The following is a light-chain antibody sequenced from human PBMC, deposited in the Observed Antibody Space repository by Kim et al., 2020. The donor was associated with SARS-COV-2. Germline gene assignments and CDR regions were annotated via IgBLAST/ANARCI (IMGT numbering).Light chain of an antibody. CDR2: YDS. V-gene: IGLV3-21*04. J-gene: IGLJ3*02. Sequence: VAPGKTALITCGGNNIGSKSVHWYQQKPGQAPVLVIYYDSDRPSGIPERFSGSNSGNTATLTISRVEAGDEADYYCQVWDSSSDQVFGGGTQLTVL. CDR3: QVWDSSSDQV. CDR1: NIGSKS.